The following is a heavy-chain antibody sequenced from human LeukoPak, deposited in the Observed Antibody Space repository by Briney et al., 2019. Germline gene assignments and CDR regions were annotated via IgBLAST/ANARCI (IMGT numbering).Heavy chain of an antibody. Sequence: GGSLRLSCAASGFTFSDYYMSWIRQAPGKGLEWVSYISSSGSTIYYADSVKGRFTISRDNAKNSLYLQMNSLRAEDTAVYYCARDWSTTVTPNFDYWGQGTLVTVSS. CDR2: ISSSGSTI. CDR3: ARDWSTTVTPNFDY. J-gene: IGHJ4*02. V-gene: IGHV3-11*01. D-gene: IGHD4-17*01. CDR1: GFTFSDYY.